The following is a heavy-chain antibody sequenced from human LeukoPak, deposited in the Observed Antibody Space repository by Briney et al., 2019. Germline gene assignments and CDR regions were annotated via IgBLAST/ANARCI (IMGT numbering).Heavy chain of an antibody. Sequence: GGSLRLSCAASGFTFSSYAMHRVRQAPGKGLEWVAVISYDGSNKYYADSVKGRFTISRDNSKNTLYLQMNSLRAEDTAVYYCARDPPRDGYNLEYWGQGTLVTVSS. CDR1: GFTFSSYA. CDR2: ISYDGSNK. V-gene: IGHV3-30*04. CDR3: ARDPPRDGYNLEY. D-gene: IGHD5-24*01. J-gene: IGHJ4*02.